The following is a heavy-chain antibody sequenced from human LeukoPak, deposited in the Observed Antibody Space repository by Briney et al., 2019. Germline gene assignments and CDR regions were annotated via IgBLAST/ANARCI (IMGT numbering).Heavy chain of an antibody. V-gene: IGHV1-18*01. CDR3: ARDSEYSSSSRRFDP. D-gene: IGHD6-6*01. CDR1: VYTFTSYG. J-gene: IGHJ5*02. Sequence: ASVKVSCKASVYTFTSYGISWVRQAPGQGLEWMGWISAYNGNTNNAQKLQGRVTMTTDTSTSTAYMELRSLRSDDTAVYYCARDSEYSSSSRRFDPWGQGTLVTVSS. CDR2: ISAYNGNT.